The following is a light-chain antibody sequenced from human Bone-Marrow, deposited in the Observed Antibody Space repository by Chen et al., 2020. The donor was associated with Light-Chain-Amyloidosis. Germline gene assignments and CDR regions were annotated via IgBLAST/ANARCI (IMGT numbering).Light chain of an antibody. J-gene: IGLJ3*02. CDR3: QVWDRSSDRPV. CDR2: DDS. CDR1: NIGSTS. Sequence: SCVLTQPSSVSVAPGQTATIACGGNNIGSTSVHWYQQTPGQAPLLVVYDDSDRPSGIPERVSGSNSGNTATRTISRVEAGDEADYYCQVWDRSSDRPVFGGGTKLTGL. V-gene: IGLV3-21*02.